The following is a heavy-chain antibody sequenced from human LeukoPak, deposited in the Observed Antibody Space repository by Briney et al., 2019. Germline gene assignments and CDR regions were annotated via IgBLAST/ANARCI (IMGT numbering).Heavy chain of an antibody. CDR1: GFTVSSNY. CDR3: ARDGSSGGSCYWPCAFDI. Sequence: PGGSLRLSCAASGFTVSSNYMSWVRQAPGKGLVWVSRINSDGSSTSYADSVKGRFTISRDNAKNTLYLQMNSLRAEDTAVYYCARDGSSGGSCYWPCAFDIWGQGTMVTVSS. J-gene: IGHJ3*02. V-gene: IGHV3-74*01. CDR2: INSDGSST. D-gene: IGHD2-15*01.